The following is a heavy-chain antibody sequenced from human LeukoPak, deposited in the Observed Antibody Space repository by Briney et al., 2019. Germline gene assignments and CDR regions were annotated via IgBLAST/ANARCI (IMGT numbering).Heavy chain of an antibody. CDR1: GGSIFSSNW. Sequence: SGTLSLTCAVSGGSIFSSNWWSWVRQPPGKGLEWIGQIFHSGSTSYSPSLKSRVTMSVDTSKNQFSLKLSSVTAEDTAVYYCAKYDVVVVAAPETFDYWGQGTLVTVSS. D-gene: IGHD2-15*01. CDR3: AKYDVVVVAAPETFDY. J-gene: IGHJ4*02. V-gene: IGHV4-4*02. CDR2: IFHSGST.